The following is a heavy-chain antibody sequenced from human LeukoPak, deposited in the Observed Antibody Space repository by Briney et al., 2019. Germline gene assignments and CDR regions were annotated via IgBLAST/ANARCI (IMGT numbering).Heavy chain of an antibody. Sequence: PSETLSLTCAVYGGSFSGYYLSWIRQPPGKGLEWIGEINHSGSTNYNPSLKSQVTISVDTSKNQFSLKLSSVTAADTAVYYCASGDIVVVPAALSHAFDIWGQGTVVTVSS. D-gene: IGHD2-2*01. CDR1: GGSFSGYY. J-gene: IGHJ3*02. CDR2: INHSGST. V-gene: IGHV4-34*01. CDR3: ASGDIVVVPAALSHAFDI.